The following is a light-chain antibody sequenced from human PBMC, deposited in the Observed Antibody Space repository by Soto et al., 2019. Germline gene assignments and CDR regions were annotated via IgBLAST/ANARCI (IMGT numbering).Light chain of an antibody. J-gene: IGLJ2*01. CDR1: NIASKS. CDR2: DDK. V-gene: IGLV3-21*02. Sequence: SYELTQPPAVSLAPGQTASISCGGDNIASKSVHWYQQKPGQAPMLVVYDDKYRPSGITDRFSGSNSGNTATLTISRVEAGDEADYYCQVWETSTSHVLFGGGTKVTVL. CDR3: QVWETSTSHVL.